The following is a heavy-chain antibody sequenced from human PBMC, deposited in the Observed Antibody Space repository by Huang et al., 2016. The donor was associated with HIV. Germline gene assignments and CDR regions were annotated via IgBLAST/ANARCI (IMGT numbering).Heavy chain of an antibody. V-gene: IGHV3-23*01. D-gene: IGHD5-12*01. CDR2: TSGSGGNT. Sequence: EMQLLESGGGLVQPGGSLRLSCAASAFTFRSYAMTWDSQAPGKGLEWVSATSGSGGNTYYADSVEGRFTISRDNSKNTLYLQMNSLRAEDTAVYYCAKVASGYDFSARGSDWFDPWGQGTLVSVSS. CDR3: AKVASGYDFSARGSDWFDP. J-gene: IGHJ5*02. CDR1: AFTFRSYA.